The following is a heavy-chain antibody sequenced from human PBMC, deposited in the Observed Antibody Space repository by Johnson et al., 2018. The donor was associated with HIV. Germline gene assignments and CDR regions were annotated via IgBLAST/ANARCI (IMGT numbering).Heavy chain of an antibody. D-gene: IGHD6-13*01. V-gene: IGHV3-30*18. CDR2: ISYDGSER. J-gene: IGHJ3*02. Sequence: QVQLVESGGGVVQPGRSLRLSCAASGFTFSSYGMHWVRQAPGKGLEWVAVISYDGSERYYVDSVKGRFTISRDSSKNTLSLQMNSLRPEDTAVYYCAKHNGLDSSWPFDAFDIWGQGTMVTVSS. CDR3: AKHNGLDSSWPFDAFDI. CDR1: GFTFSSYG.